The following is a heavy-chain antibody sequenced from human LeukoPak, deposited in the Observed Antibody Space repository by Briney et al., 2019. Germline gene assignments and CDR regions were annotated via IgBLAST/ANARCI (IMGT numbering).Heavy chain of an antibody. CDR2: ISPSGSNI. V-gene: IGHV3-48*03. D-gene: IGHD1-26*01. CDR1: GFTFSSYE. J-gene: IGHJ4*02. CDR3: TTGEVGATTEFDS. Sequence: GGSLRLSCAASGFTFSSYEMNWVRQALGKGLEWVSYISPSGSNIKYADSVKGRFSISRDNAINALYLQMNSLRAEDTAVYYCTTGEVGATTEFDSWGQGTLVTVSS.